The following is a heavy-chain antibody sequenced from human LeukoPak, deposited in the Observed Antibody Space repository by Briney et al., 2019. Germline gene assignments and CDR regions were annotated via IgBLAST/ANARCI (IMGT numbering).Heavy chain of an antibody. CDR2: IYYSGTT. Sequence: SETLSLTCTVSGGSISSYYWGWIRQPPGKGLEWIGSIYYSGTTYYNPSLKSRVTIPVDMSKNQFSLKLSSVTAADTAVYYCARLGGDIYFYYIDVWGKGTTVTISS. CDR3: ARLGGDIYFYYIDV. D-gene: IGHD3-9*01. J-gene: IGHJ6*03. V-gene: IGHV4-39*01. CDR1: GGSISSYY.